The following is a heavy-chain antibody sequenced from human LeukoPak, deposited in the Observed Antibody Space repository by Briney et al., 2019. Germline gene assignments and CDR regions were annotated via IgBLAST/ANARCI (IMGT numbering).Heavy chain of an antibody. CDR1: GFTFSTSA. Sequence: ASVKVSCKTSGFTFSTSAVQWVRQARGQRLEWIGWIIVGSGATNYAQSLQGKFTITRDMSTNTAYMELSSLGSEDSAVYYCAAELYGVYTDCCTFHIWGQGTMVTVSS. V-gene: IGHV1-58*01. D-gene: IGHD4-17*01. CDR2: IIVGSGAT. J-gene: IGHJ3*02. CDR3: AAELYGVYTDCCTFHI.